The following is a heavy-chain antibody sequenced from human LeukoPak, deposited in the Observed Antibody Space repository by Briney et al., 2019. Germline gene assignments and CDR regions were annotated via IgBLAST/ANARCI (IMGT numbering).Heavy chain of an antibody. D-gene: IGHD3-10*01. J-gene: IGHJ4*02. CDR2: ISSSGSTI. CDR1: GFTFSSYE. Sequence: GGSLRLSCAASGFTFSSYEMNWVRQAPGKGLEWVSYISSSGSTIYYADSVKGRFTISRDNAKNSLYLQMNSLRAEDTAVYYCARELDYYGSGSYLGYWGQGTLVTVSS. V-gene: IGHV3-48*03. CDR3: ARELDYYGSGSYLGY.